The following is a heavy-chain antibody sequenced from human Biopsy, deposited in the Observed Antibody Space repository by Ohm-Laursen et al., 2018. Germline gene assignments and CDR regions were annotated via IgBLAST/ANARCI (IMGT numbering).Heavy chain of an antibody. CDR1: GFNLSAFA. CDR2: IKKKSNNDAT. CDR3: TRSAGYGYDY. V-gene: IGHV3-73*01. J-gene: IGHJ4*02. D-gene: IGHD5-12*01. Sequence: SLRLSCAASGFNLSAFALHWVRQASGRGLEWVGRIKKKSNNDATAYAESMKGRFSIFRDDSKSTSFLQMISLKIEDTAVYFCTRSAGYGYDYWGQGILVTVSS.